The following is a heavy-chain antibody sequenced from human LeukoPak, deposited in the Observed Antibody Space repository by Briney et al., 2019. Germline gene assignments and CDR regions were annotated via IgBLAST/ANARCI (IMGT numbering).Heavy chain of an antibody. CDR3: AKDRGIAVAGTLFY. Sequence: GGSLRLSCAASGFTFSSYSMNWVRQAPGKGLEWVSSISSSSSYIYYADSVKGRFTISRDNAKNSLYLQMNSLRAEDTAVYYCAKDRGIAVAGTLFYWGQGTLVTVSS. CDR2: ISSSSSYI. D-gene: IGHD6-19*01. V-gene: IGHV3-21*01. J-gene: IGHJ4*02. CDR1: GFTFSSYS.